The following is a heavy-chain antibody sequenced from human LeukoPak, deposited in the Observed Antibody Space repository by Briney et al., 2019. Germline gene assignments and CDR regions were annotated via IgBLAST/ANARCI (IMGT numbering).Heavy chain of an antibody. CDR3: ARHYYGSGSYYNHFDY. Sequence: PSETLSLTCTVSGGSISSYYWSWIRQPPGKGLEWIGYIYYSGSTNYNPSLKSRVTISVDTSKNQFSLKLSSVTAADTAVYYRARHYYGSGSYYNHFDYWGQGTLVTVSS. V-gene: IGHV4-59*01. J-gene: IGHJ4*02. CDR2: IYYSGST. CDR1: GGSISSYY. D-gene: IGHD3-10*01.